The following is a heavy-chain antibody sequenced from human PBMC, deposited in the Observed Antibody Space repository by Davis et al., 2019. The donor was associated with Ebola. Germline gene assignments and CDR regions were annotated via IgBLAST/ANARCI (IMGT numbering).Heavy chain of an antibody. D-gene: IGHD3-10*01. CDR1: EFTFSAHW. CDR2: INEAGSQI. V-gene: IGHV3-7*03. Sequence: PGGSLRLSCATSEFTFSAHWMGWLRQAPGKGLEWVADINEAGSQINYVDSVRGRFTISRDNAKNSLYLQMNSLKIDDTALYRCTMIRGHGWGSYYQDYWGLGTLVTVSS. J-gene: IGHJ4*02. CDR3: TMIRGHGWGSYYQDY.